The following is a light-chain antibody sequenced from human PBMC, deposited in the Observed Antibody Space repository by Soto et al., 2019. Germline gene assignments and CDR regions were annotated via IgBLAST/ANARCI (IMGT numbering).Light chain of an antibody. V-gene: IGLV2-11*01. Sequence: QSALTQPRSVSGSPGQSVTISCTGTSSDVGGYNYVSWYQQHPGKAPKLIIYDVNKRPSGVPDRFSGSKSGNTASLTISGLQAEDEADYYCCSYAGSYFVFGGGTKLTVL. CDR3: CSYAGSYFV. CDR1: SSDVGGYNY. CDR2: DVN. J-gene: IGLJ2*01.